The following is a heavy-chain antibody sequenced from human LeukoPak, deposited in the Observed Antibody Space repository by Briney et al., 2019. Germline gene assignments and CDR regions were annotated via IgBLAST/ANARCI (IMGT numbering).Heavy chain of an antibody. CDR3: ARGESSHDYGGNLPFDP. J-gene: IGHJ5*02. CDR1: GYTFTGYH. Sequence: ASVKVSCKASGYTFTGYHMHWVRQAPGQGLEWMGWINPNSGGTNYAQKFQGRVTMTRDTSISTAYMELSRLRSDNTAVYYCARGESSHDYGGNLPFDPWGQGTLVTVSS. V-gene: IGHV1-2*02. D-gene: IGHD4-23*01. CDR2: INPNSGGT.